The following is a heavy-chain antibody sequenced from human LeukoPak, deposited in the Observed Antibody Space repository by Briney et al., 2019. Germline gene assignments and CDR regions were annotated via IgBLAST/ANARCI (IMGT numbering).Heavy chain of an antibody. D-gene: IGHD3-10*01. CDR1: GYPFTASS. J-gene: IGHJ4*02. V-gene: IGHV1-18*01. CDR3: TRGGVNNNLLDF. Sequence: GASVKVSCKPSGYPFTASSLTWIRQAPGQGLEWMGWVNPYNGDTAYAQSLQGRVTMTTDTSTNTAYMELRSLRSDDTAVYYCTRGGVNNNLLDFWGQGTVVTVSS. CDR2: VNPYNGDT.